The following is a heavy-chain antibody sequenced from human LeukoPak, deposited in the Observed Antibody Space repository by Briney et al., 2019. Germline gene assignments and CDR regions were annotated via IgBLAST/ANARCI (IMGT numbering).Heavy chain of an antibody. J-gene: IGHJ2*01. D-gene: IGHD6-13*01. CDR3: ARGAAAGILRNWYFDL. Sequence: ASVKVSCKASGYAFTAYYMHWVGQAPGQGLECMGWINPNSGGTNYVQKFQGRVTMTRDTSISTAYLELSSLRSDDTAVYYCARGAAAGILRNWYFDLWGRGTLVTASS. V-gene: IGHV1-2*02. CDR2: INPNSGGT. CDR1: GYAFTAYY.